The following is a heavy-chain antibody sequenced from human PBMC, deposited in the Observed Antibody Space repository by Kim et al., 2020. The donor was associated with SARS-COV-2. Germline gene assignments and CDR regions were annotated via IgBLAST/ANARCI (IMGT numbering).Heavy chain of an antibody. V-gene: IGHV1-46*01. J-gene: IGHJ4*02. Sequence: ASVKVSCQASGYTFTSYYIHWVRHAPGQGLEWVGIINPSGGSTTYAQKFQGRVTMTRDTSTSTVYMELSSLRSDDTAVYHCARDPGAQPFDYWGQGTLVT. D-gene: IGHD3-10*01. CDR3: ARDPGAQPFDY. CDR2: INPSGGST. CDR1: GYTFTSYY.